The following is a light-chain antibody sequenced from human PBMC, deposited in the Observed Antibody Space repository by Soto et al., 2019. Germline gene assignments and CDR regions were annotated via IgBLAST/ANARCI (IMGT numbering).Light chain of an antibody. J-gene: IGKJ1*01. Sequence: EIVLTQSPATLSLSPGERATLSCRASQSVRSYLAWYQQKPGQAPSLLIYDASNRATGIRARFSGSGSGTDFTLTISGLGPEEYAVYYWQQRSNGQWTFGQGTKVEIK. CDR3: QQRSNGQWT. CDR1: QSVRSY. CDR2: DAS. V-gene: IGKV3-11*01.